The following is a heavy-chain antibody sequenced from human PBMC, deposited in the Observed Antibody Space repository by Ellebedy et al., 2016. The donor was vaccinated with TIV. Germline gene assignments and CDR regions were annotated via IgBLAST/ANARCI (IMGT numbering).Heavy chain of an antibody. CDR1: GFTLSRFT. J-gene: IGHJ3*02. CDR2: ISYDGRNT. D-gene: IGHD6-13*01. CDR3: ARAPGSLQTYRTTWYQGAFDI. Sequence: GESLKISCAASGFTLSRFTIHWVRQAPGKGLEWVALISYDGRNTDYGDSVKGRFTISRDNSKNTLDLQMNGLRPDETALYYCARAPGSLQTYRTTWYQGAFDIWGQGTMVTVSS. V-gene: IGHV3-30*04.